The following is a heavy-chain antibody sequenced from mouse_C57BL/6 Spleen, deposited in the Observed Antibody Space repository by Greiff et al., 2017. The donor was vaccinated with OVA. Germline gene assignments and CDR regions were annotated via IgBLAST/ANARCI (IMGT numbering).Heavy chain of an antibody. Sequence: QVQLQQSGPGLVQPSQSLSITCTVSGFSLTSYGVNWVRQSPGKGLEWLGVIWSGGSTDYNAAFISSLSISKDNSKSQVFFKMNSLQADDTAIYYCARRGDFTTVVGAMDYWGQGTSVTVSS. J-gene: IGHJ4*01. CDR3: ARRGDFTTVVGAMDY. CDR2: IWSGGST. CDR1: GFSLTSYG. D-gene: IGHD1-1*01. V-gene: IGHV2-2*01.